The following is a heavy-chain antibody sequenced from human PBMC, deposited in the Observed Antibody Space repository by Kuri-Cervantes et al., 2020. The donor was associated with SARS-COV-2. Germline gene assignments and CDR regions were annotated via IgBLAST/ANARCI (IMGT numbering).Heavy chain of an antibody. CDR2: ISSSSSTI. J-gene: IGHJ6*02. CDR1: GFTFSSYS. V-gene: IGHV3-48*01. Sequence: GESLKISCAASGFTFSSYSMNWVRQAPGKGLEWVSYISSSSSTIYYADSVKGRFTISRDNAKNSLYLQMNSLRAEDTAVYYCARDYGSGPSGAYYYYGMDVWGQGTTVTVSS. CDR3: ARDYGSGPSGAYYYYGMDV. D-gene: IGHD3-10*01.